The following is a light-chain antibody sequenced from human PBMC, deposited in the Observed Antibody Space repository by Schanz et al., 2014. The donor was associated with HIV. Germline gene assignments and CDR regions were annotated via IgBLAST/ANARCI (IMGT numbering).Light chain of an antibody. Sequence: EIVLTQSPATLSLSPGERVTLSCRASQSVSSYLAWYQQKPGQAPRLLIHDASNRATGIPARFGGSGYGTDFTLTITRLEPGDFALYYCQQYGSSPSFGGGTQVEIK. CDR1: QSVSSY. J-gene: IGKJ4*01. CDR2: DAS. V-gene: IGKV3-11*01. CDR3: QQYGSSPS.